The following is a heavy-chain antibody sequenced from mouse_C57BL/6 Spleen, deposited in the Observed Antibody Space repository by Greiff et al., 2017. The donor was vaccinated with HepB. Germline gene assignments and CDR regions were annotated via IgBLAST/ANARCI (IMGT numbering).Heavy chain of an antibody. D-gene: IGHD3-3*01. CDR1: GYTFTSYW. Sequence: QVQLQQPGAELVKPGASVKLSCKASGYTFTSYWMQWVKQRPGQGLEWIGEIDPSDSYTNYNQKFKGKATLTVETSSSTAYMQLSSLTSEDSGVYVCARRGGDQRAMDYWGQGTSVTVSS. J-gene: IGHJ4*01. CDR3: ARRGGDQRAMDY. V-gene: IGHV1-50*01. CDR2: IDPSDSYT.